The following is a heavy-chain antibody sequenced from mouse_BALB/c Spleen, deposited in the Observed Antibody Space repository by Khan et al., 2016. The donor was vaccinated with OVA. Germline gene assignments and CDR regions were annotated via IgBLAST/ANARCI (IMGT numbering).Heavy chain of an antibody. V-gene: IGHV1S135*01. CDR3: TRLGTTGWFAY. J-gene: IGHJ3*01. CDR2: IDPFNGGT. D-gene: IGHD2-13*01. Sequence: VQLKQSGPELMKPGASVKISCKASGYSFTNYYIHWVKQSHGQSLEWIEYIDPFNGGTNYNQKFKGTATLTVDKSSSTAYMHLSSLTSEDSAVYYCTRLGTTGWFAYWGQGTLVTVSA. CDR1: GYSFTNYY.